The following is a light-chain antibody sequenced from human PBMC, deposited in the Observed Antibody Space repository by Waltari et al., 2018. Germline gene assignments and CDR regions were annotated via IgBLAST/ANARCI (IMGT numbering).Light chain of an antibody. V-gene: IGLV1-44*01. J-gene: IGLJ1*01. Sequence: QSVLTQPPSASGTPGQRVTIPCSGSSDNIGTNSVNRYKQLPRTAPKLLIHRNNRRPSGIPDRFSGSKSGTSASLTISGLLSDDEADYYCAAWDDSLNGYLFGTGTKVTVL. CDR1: SDNIGTNS. CDR3: AAWDDSLNGYL. CDR2: RNN.